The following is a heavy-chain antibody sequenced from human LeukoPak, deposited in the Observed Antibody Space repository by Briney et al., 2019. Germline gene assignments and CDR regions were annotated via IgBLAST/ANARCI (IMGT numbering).Heavy chain of an antibody. D-gene: IGHD4-17*01. Sequence: SETLSLTCTVSGGSMNNYYWSWIRQAPGKGLEWIGYISDSGSTNYNPSLRSRVTISVDTSKNQFSLKLSSVTAADTALYYCARYDYGDCWFDPWGQGTLVTVSS. CDR1: GGSMNNYY. V-gene: IGHV4-59*01. J-gene: IGHJ5*02. CDR3: ARYDYGDCWFDP. CDR2: ISDSGST.